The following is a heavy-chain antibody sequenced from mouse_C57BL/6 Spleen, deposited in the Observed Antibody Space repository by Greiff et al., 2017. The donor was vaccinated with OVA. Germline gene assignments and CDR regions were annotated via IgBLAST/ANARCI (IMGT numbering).Heavy chain of an antibody. CDR1: GFTFSNYW. V-gene: IGHV6-3*01. CDR3: TDDYDGWFAY. Sequence: EVMLVESGGGLVQPGGSMKLSCVASGFTFSNYWMNWVRQSPEEGLEWVAQIRLKSDNYATHYAESVKGRFTISRDDSTSSVYLQMNNLRAEDTGIYYCTDDYDGWFAYWGQGTLVTVSA. D-gene: IGHD2-4*01. J-gene: IGHJ3*01. CDR2: IRLKSDNYAT.